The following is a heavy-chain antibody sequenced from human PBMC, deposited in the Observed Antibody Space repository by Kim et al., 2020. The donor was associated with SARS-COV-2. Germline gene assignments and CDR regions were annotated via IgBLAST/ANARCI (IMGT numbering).Heavy chain of an antibody. CDR2: ISYDGSNK. V-gene: IGHV3-30*18. D-gene: IGHD4-17*01. CDR1: GFTFSSYG. CDR3: AKVLYRAVTHYYYYGMDV. J-gene: IGHJ6*02. Sequence: GGSLRLSCAASGFTFSSYGMHWVRQAPGKGLEWVAVISYDGSNKYYADSVKGRFTISRDNSKNTLYLQMNSLRAEDTAVYYCAKVLYRAVTHYYYYGMDVWGQGTTVTVSS.